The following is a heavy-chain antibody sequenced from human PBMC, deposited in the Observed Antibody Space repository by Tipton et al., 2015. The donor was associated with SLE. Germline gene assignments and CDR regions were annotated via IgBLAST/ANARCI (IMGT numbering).Heavy chain of an antibody. V-gene: IGHV4-61*01. D-gene: IGHD2-21*02. CDR1: GGSVSSGSYY. CDR2: IYYSGST. CDR3: ARGRDPWDAFDI. Sequence: LRLSCTVSGGSVSSGSYYWSWIRQPPGKGLEWIGYIYYSGSTKYNPSLKSRVTISVDTSKNQFSLKLSSVTAADTAVYYCARGRDPWDAFDIWGQGTMVTVSS. J-gene: IGHJ3*02.